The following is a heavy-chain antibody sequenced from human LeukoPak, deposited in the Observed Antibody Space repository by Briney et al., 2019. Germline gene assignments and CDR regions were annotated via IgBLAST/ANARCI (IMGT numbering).Heavy chain of an antibody. D-gene: IGHD1-7*01. CDR3: AKDREYNWNYAIDY. Sequence: GGSLRLSCAASGFTFSFYGLHWVRQAPGKGLEWGAVISYDGSNQYYADTVKGRFTIARDNSKNTVYLQMLSLRVEDTAVYYCAKDREYNWNYAIDYWGQGALVTVSS. CDR1: GFTFSFYG. J-gene: IGHJ4*02. CDR2: ISYDGSNQ. V-gene: IGHV3-30*18.